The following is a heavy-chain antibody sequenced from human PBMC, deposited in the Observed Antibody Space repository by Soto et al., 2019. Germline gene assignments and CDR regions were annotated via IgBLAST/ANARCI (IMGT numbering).Heavy chain of an antibody. CDR2: IIPILGIA. CDR3: ARDPRVRRCSGGSCYVGWFDP. D-gene: IGHD2-15*01. CDR1: GGTFSSYT. V-gene: IGHV1-69*04. J-gene: IGHJ5*02. Sequence: SVKVSCKASGGTFSSYTISWVRQAPGQGLEWMGRIIPILGIANYAQKFQGRVTITADKSTSTAYMELSSLRSEDTAVYYCARDPRVRRCSGGSCYVGWFDPWGQGTLVTVSS.